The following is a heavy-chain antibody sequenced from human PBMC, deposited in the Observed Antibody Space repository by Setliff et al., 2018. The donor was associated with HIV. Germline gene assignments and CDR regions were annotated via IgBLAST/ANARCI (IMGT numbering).Heavy chain of an antibody. CDR3: ARGLNYYGSGSYLPLGY. V-gene: IGHV4-34*01. Sequence: SETLSLTCAVYGGSFNDYYWTWIRQPPGKGLEWIGEIDHSGNIKYHASLKSRVTISKDTSKNQISLKLRSVTAADTAVYYCARGLNYYGSGSYLPLGYWGQGTLXTVSS. J-gene: IGHJ4*02. CDR1: GGSFNDYY. CDR2: IDHSGNI. D-gene: IGHD3-10*01.